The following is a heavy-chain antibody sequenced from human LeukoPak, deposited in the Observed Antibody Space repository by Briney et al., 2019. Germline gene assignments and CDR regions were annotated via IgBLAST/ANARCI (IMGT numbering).Heavy chain of an antibody. J-gene: IGHJ3*02. CDR1: GYTFTGYY. V-gene: IGHV1-2*04. D-gene: IGHD6-13*01. CDR2: INPNSGGT. CDR3: ARGGPRIAAAGTDAFDI. Sequence: ASVKVSCKASGYTFTGYYMHWVRQAPGQGLEWMGWINPNSGGTNYAQKFQGWVTMTRDTSISTAYVELSRLRSDDTAVYYCARGGPRIAAAGTDAFDIWGQGTMVTVSS.